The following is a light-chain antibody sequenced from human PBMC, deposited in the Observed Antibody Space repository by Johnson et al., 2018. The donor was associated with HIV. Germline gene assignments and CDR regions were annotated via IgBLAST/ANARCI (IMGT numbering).Light chain of an antibody. Sequence: QSVLTQPPSVSAAPGQKVTISCSGSSSNIGKNYVSWYQHLPGTAPKLLIYDNNMRPSGIPDRFSGSKSGTSATLGITGLQTGDEADYYCGTWDSSLNAYVFGAATKVAVL. CDR1: SSNIGKNY. V-gene: IGLV1-51*01. CDR3: GTWDSSLNAYV. CDR2: DNN. J-gene: IGLJ1*01.